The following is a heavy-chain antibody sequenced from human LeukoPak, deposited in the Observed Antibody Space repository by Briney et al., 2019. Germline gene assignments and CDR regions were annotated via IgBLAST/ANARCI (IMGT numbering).Heavy chain of an antibody. CDR1: GFTFSDYY. CDR2: ISTTGSYT. CDR3: ARDGGLGSTNDAFDI. Sequence: GGSLRLSCAPSGFTFSDYYMTWIRQAPGKGLEWVSYISTTGSYTDYADAVKGRFTISRDNAKNSLYLQMNSLRAEDTAVYYCARDGGLGSTNDAFDIWGQGTMVTVSS. J-gene: IGHJ3*02. V-gene: IGHV3-11*05. D-gene: IGHD3-10*01.